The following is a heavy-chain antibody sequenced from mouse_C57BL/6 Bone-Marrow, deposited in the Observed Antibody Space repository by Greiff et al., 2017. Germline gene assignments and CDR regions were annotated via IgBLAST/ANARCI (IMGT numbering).Heavy chain of an antibody. CDR2: IWSDGST. Sequence: VKLMESGPGLVAPSQSLSITCTVSGFSLTSYGVHWVRQPPGKGLEWLVVIWSDGSTTYNSALKSRLSICKDNSKSQVFLKMNSLQTDDTAMYYCARSRDYDDSMDYWGQGTSVTVSS. D-gene: IGHD2-4*01. CDR1: GFSLTSYG. V-gene: IGHV2-6*03. J-gene: IGHJ4*01. CDR3: ARSRDYDDSMDY.